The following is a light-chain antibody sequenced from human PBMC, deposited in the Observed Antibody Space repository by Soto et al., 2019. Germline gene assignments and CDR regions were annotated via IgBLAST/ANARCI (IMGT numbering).Light chain of an antibody. Sequence: EIVLTQSPATLSLSPGERATLSCRARQSISSHSAWYQQKPGQAPRLLIYDASNRAPGIPARFSGSGSGTDFTLTISSLEPEDFAVYYCQQRSNWPLTFGGGTKVEIK. CDR1: QSISSH. CDR2: DAS. CDR3: QQRSNWPLT. J-gene: IGKJ4*01. V-gene: IGKV3-11*01.